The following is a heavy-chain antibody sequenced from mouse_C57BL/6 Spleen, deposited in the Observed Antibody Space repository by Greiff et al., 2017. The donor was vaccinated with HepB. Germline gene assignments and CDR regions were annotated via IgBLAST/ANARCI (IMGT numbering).Heavy chain of an antibody. V-gene: IGHV1-42*01. CDR2: INTSTGGT. CDR1: GYSFTGYY. D-gene: IGHD2-5*01. Sequence: VQLKESGPELVKPGASVKISCKASGYSFTGYYMNWVKQSPEKSLEWIGEINTSTGGTTYNQKFKAKATLTVDKSSSTAYMQLKSLTSEDSAVYYCARSREAYYSNYDYWGQGTTLTVSS. CDR3: ARSREAYYSNYDY. J-gene: IGHJ2*01.